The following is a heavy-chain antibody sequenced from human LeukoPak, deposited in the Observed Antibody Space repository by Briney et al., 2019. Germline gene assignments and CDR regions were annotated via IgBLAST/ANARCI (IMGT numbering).Heavy chain of an antibody. CDR2: ISGSGGST. CDR1: GFTFSSYA. CDR3: ARGDILTGYSPWYYYYGMDV. D-gene: IGHD3-9*01. V-gene: IGHV3-23*01. J-gene: IGHJ6*02. Sequence: GGSLRLSCAASGFTFSSYAMSWVRQAPGKGLEWVSAISGSGGSTYYADSVKGRFTISRDNSKNTLYLQMNSLRAEDTAVYYCARGDILTGYSPWYYYYGMDVWGQGTTVTVSS.